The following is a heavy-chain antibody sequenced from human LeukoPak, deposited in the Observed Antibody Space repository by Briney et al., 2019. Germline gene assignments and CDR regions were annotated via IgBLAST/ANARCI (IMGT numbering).Heavy chain of an antibody. Sequence: PGGSLRLSCAASGFTFSSYWMHWVRQAPGKGLVWVSRINSDGSSTSYADSVKGRFTISRDNAKNTLYLQMSGLRAEDTAVYYCAREGTAAAGYFDYWGQGTLVTVSS. CDR1: GFTFSSYW. CDR2: INSDGSST. CDR3: AREGTAAAGYFDY. J-gene: IGHJ4*02. V-gene: IGHV3-74*01. D-gene: IGHD6-13*01.